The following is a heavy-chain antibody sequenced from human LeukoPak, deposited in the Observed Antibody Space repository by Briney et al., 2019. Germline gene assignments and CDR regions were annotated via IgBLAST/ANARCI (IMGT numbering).Heavy chain of an antibody. CDR2: IYYSGST. V-gene: IGHV4-59*08. CDR1: GGSISSYY. CDR3: ARHDDYGDY. J-gene: IGHJ4*02. Sequence: SETLSLTCTVSGGSISSYYWSWIRQPPGKGLEWIGYIYYSGSTNYNPSLKSRVTISVDASKNQFSLKLSSVTAADTAVYYCARHDDYGDYWGQGTLVTVSS.